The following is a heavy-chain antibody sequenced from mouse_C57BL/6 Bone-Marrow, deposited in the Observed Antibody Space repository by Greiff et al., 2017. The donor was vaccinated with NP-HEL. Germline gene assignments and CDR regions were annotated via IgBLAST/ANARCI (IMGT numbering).Heavy chain of an antibody. V-gene: IGHV5-17*01. D-gene: IGHD1-1*01. CDR3: ATHYYGSSSFAY. Sequence: EVKLVESGGGLVKPGGSLKLSCAASGFTFSDYGMHWVRQAPEKGLEWVAYISSGSSTIYYADTVKGRFTISRDNAKNTLCLQMTSLRSEDTAMYYCATHYYGSSSFAYWGQGTLVTVSA. J-gene: IGHJ3*01. CDR2: ISSGSSTI. CDR1: GFTFSDYG.